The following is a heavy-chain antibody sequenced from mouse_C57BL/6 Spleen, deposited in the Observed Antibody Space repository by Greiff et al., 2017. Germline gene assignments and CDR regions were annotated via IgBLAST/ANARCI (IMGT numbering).Heavy chain of an antibody. CDR1: GYSFTGYY. V-gene: IGHV1-42*01. Sequence: VQLQQSGPELVKPGASVKISCKASGYSFTGYYMNWVKQSPEKSLEWIGEINPSTGGTTYNQKFKAKATLTVDKSSSTAYMQLKSLTSEASAVYYCARSAYYYGSSWYFDVWGTGTTVTVSS. D-gene: IGHD1-1*01. CDR3: ARSAYYYGSSWYFDV. J-gene: IGHJ1*03. CDR2: INPSTGGT.